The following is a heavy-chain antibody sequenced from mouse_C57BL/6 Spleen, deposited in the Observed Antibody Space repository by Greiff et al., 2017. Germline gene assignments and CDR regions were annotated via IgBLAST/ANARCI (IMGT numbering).Heavy chain of an antibody. CDR3: TRDTGSSSGYFDV. V-gene: IGHV5-9-1*02. Sequence: EVHLVESGEGLVKPGGSLKLSCAASGFTFSSYAMSWVRQTPEKRLEWVAYISSGGDYIYYADTVKGRFTISRDNARNTLYLQMSSLKSEDTAMYYCTRDTGSSSGYFDVWGTGTTVTVSS. J-gene: IGHJ1*03. CDR2: ISSGGDYI. CDR1: GFTFSSYA. D-gene: IGHD1-1*01.